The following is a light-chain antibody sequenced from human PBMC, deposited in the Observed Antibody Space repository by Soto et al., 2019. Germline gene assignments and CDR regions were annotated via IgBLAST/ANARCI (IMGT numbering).Light chain of an antibody. Sequence: SVLTQPASVCGSPGQSITISCTGTSSDVDGYNFVSWYQHHPGKAPKLIIYDVSNRPSGASSRFSGFKSGNTASLTVSGLQAEDEADYYCTSYTTSFTYVVGTGTKV. CDR3: TSYTTSFTYV. V-gene: IGLV2-14*03. CDR1: SSDVDGYNF. J-gene: IGLJ1*01. CDR2: DVS.